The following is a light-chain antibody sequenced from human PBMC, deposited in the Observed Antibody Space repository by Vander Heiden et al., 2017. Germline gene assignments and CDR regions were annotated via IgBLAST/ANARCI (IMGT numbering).Light chain of an antibody. CDR3: QQYGSSPIT. J-gene: IGKJ3*01. V-gene: IGKV3-20*01. Sequence: EVVLTQSPGTLSSSPGERVTLSCRASQSVRSSFLGWYQQKRGQAPRLLIYGTSSRATGIPDRFSGNGSGTDFTLTVSRLEPEDFAVYYCQQYGSSPITFGHGTKVETK. CDR1: QSVRSSF. CDR2: GTS.